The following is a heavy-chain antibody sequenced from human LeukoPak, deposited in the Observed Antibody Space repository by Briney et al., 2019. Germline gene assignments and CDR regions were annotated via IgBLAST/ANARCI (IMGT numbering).Heavy chain of an antibody. CDR3: ARDAPGIAAADQPYNWSDP. CDR1: GFTFSSYS. J-gene: IGHJ5*02. D-gene: IGHD6-13*01. CDR2: ISSSSSYI. V-gene: IGHV3-21*01. Sequence: GGSLRLSCAASGFTFSSYSMNWVRQAPGKGLEWVSSISSSSSYIYYADSVKGRFTISRDNAKNSLYLQMNSLRAEDTAVYYCARDAPGIAAADQPYNWSDPWGQGTLVTVSS.